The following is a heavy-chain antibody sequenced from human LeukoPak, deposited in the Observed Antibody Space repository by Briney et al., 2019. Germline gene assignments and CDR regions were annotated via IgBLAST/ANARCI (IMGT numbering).Heavy chain of an antibody. V-gene: IGHV4-39*01. CDR2: IYYSGST. CDR1: GGSISSGSYY. CDR3: ASLALSGYYYDSSGYLSFDY. J-gene: IGHJ4*02. Sequence: SQTLSLTCTVSGGSISSGSYYWSWIRQPAGKGLEWIGSIYYSGSTYYNPSLKSRVTISVDTSKNQFSLKLSSVTAADTAVYYCASLALSGYYYDSSGYLSFDYWGQGTLVTVSS. D-gene: IGHD3-22*01.